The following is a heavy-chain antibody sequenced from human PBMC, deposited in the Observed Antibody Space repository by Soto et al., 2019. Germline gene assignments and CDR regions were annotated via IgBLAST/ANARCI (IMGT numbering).Heavy chain of an antibody. CDR2: INHSGST. V-gene: IGHV4-34*01. J-gene: IGHJ4*02. D-gene: IGHD2-8*02. CDR1: GGSFSGYY. CDR3: ARDKITGLFDY. Sequence: SETQSLTSTVYGGSFSGYYWSWIRQPPGKGLEWIGEINHSGSTNYNPSLKSRVTISVDTSKNQFSLKLTSVTAADTAVYYCARDKITGLFDYWGQGTLVTVSS.